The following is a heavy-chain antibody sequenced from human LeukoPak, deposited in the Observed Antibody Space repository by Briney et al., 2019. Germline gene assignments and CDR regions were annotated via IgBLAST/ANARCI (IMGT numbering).Heavy chain of an antibody. CDR2: INHSGST. V-gene: IGHV4-34*01. Sequence: SETLSLTCAVYGGSFSGYYWSWIRQPPGKGLEWIGEINHSGSTNYNPSLKSRVTISVDTSKNQFSLKLSSVTAADTAVYYCARSRPGLVGYMDVWGKGTTVTVSS. J-gene: IGHJ6*03. D-gene: IGHD6-19*01. CDR3: ARSRPGLVGYMDV. CDR1: GGSFSGYY.